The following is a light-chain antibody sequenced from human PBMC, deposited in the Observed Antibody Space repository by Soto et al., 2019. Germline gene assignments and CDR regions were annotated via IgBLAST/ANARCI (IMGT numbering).Light chain of an antibody. CDR2: ASS. CDR3: KSRTTRNTLV. CDR1: SSDVGGYNY. J-gene: IGLJ3*02. Sequence: QSALSQPASVSGSPGQSITISCTGTSSDVGGYNYVSWYQHHAGKAPRLMIYASSNRPSGVSHRFSGSRSGNTASLTISGLQAEDEADYYCKSRTTRNTLVFGGGTKLTVL. V-gene: IGLV2-14*01.